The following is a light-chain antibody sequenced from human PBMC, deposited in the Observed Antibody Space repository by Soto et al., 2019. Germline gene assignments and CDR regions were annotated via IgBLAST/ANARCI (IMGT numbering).Light chain of an antibody. J-gene: IGLJ1*01. CDR3: QVWDTSSDLLYV. Sequence: SSAITPPPSVSVAPGQTARLTCGGKNSGSKTVHWYQQTPVQAPVLVVYDDSARPSGIPDRFSGSNSGNTATLTIRRVEGGDEADYYCQVWDTSSDLLYVFGTGTKVKVL. V-gene: IGLV3-21*02. CDR1: NSGSKT. CDR2: DDS.